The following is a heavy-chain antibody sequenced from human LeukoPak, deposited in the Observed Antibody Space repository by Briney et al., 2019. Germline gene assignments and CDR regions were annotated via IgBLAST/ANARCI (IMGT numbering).Heavy chain of an antibody. CDR2: IRSKAYGGTT. V-gene: IGHV3-49*04. CDR1: GFTFGDYA. Sequence: PGRSLRLSCTASGFTFGDYAMGWVRQAPGKGLEWVGFIRSKAYGGTTEYAASVKGRFTISRDDSKSIAYLQMNSLKTEDTAVYYCTSWCSGSSCPGPDAFDIWGQGTMVTVSS. CDR3: TSWCSGSSCPGPDAFDI. D-gene: IGHD6-13*01. J-gene: IGHJ3*02.